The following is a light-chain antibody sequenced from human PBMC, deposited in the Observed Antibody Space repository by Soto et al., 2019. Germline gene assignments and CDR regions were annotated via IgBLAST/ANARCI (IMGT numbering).Light chain of an antibody. V-gene: IGKV3-20*01. CDR3: QQYGSSLFT. J-gene: IGKJ3*01. Sequence: EIVLTQSPGTLSLSPGERATLSCRASQSVSSSYLAWYQQKPGQAPRLLIYGASSRATGIPDRFSGSGSGTDFTHTISRLGPELYAAYYCQQYGSSLFTFGPGTKVDIK. CDR1: QSVSSSY. CDR2: GAS.